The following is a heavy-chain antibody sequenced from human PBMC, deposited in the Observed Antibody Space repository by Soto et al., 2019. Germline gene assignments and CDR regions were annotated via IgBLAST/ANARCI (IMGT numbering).Heavy chain of an antibody. J-gene: IGHJ3*02. CDR2: IHDSGDT. D-gene: IGHD2-21*01. CDR1: GDSNSSDY. CDR3: ERSTFRHAFDI. V-gene: IGHV4-59*01. Sequence: SETLSLTCTVSGDSNSSDYWNWMRQPPGKGLEWIGHIHDSGDTNHNPALGSRVNISLDTSKKKFSLNLTSVTAADTAVYFCERSTFRHAFDIWGQGTMVTVS.